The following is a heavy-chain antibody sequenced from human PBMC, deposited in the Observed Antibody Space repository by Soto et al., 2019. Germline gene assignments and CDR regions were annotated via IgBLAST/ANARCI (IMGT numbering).Heavy chain of an antibody. Sequence: QVQLVESGGGVVQPGRSLRLSCAASGFTFSSYGMHWVRQAPGKGLEWVAVISYDGSNKYYADSVKGRFTISRDNSKNTPYRQMNSLRAEDTAVYYCAKDLRGPGRAYGMDVWGQGTTVTVSS. J-gene: IGHJ6*02. D-gene: IGHD3-10*01. V-gene: IGHV3-30*18. CDR1: GFTFSSYG. CDR2: ISYDGSNK. CDR3: AKDLRGPGRAYGMDV.